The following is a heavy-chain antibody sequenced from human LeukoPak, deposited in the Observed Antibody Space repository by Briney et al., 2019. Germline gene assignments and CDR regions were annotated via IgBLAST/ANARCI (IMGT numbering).Heavy chain of an antibody. J-gene: IGHJ4*02. CDR2: IYYSGST. V-gene: IGHV4-59*12. CDR3: ARDHPLYCSGGSCYPKATIFDY. Sequence: SETLSLTCTVSGGSISSYYWSWIRQPPGKGLEWIGYIYYSGSTNYNPSLKSRVTISVDKSKNQFSLKLSSVTAADTAVYYCARDHPLYCSGGSCYPKATIFDYWGQGTLVTVSS. D-gene: IGHD2-15*01. CDR1: GGSISSYY.